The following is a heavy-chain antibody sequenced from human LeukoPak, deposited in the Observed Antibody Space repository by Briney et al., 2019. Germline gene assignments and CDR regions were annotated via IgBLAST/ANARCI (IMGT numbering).Heavy chain of an antibody. CDR2: IKGDGIST. V-gene: IGHV3-74*01. CDR3: ARDQLEPSRWFDY. D-gene: IGHD1-1*01. J-gene: IGHJ4*02. Sequence: GGSLRLSCAASGFDFSSNWMHWVRHAPGQGLVWVSRIKGDGISTNYADSVKGRFTISRDNAKNTLYLQMNSLRVEDTAVYYCARDQLEPSRWFDYWGQGTLVTVSS. CDR1: GFDFSSNW.